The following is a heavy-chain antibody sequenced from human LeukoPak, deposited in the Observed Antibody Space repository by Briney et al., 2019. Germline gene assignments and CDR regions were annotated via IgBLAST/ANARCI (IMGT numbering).Heavy chain of an antibody. J-gene: IGHJ6*03. CDR1: GGTFSSYA. CDR2: IIPIFGTA. Sequence: SVKVSCKASGGTFSSYAISWVRQAPGQGLEWMGGIIPIFGTANYAQKFQGRVTITADESTSTAYMELSSLRSDDTAVYYCARVFEPCRSGWYYCPPSWYYYYYYMDVWGKGTTVTVSS. CDR3: ARVFEPCRSGWYYCPPSWYYYYYYMDV. D-gene: IGHD6-19*01. V-gene: IGHV1-69*13.